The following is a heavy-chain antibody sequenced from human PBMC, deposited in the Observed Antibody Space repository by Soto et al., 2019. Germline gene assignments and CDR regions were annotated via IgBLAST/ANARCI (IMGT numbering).Heavy chain of an antibody. CDR1: GYTFTSYA. V-gene: IGHV1-3*01. CDR3: ARDHSTAYYDFWSGSPPTSYYYYGTDV. CDR2: ISAGNGNT. D-gene: IGHD3-3*01. Sequence: ASVKVSCKASGYTFTSYAMHWVRQAPGQRLEWMGWISAGNGNTKYSQKFQGRVTITRDTSASTAYMELSSLRSEDTAVYYCARDHSTAYYDFWSGSPPTSYYYYGTDVWGQGTTVTVSS. J-gene: IGHJ6*02.